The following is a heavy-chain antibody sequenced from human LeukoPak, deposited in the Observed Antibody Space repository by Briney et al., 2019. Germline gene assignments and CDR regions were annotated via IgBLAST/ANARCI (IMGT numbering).Heavy chain of an antibody. Sequence: NPSETLSLTCAVYGGSFSRYYWSWIRQSPGKGLEWIAEIDHRGDTNYNPSVKSRATISVDTSKNQFSLKMRSLSAAATALYYCARGATISETGYFDFWGQGTLVTVSS. CDR2: IDHRGDT. CDR3: ARGATISETGYFDF. D-gene: IGHD5-24*01. V-gene: IGHV4-34*01. J-gene: IGHJ4*03. CDR1: GGSFSRYY.